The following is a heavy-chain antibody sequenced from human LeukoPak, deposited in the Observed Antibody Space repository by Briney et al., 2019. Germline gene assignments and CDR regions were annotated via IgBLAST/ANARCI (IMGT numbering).Heavy chain of an antibody. D-gene: IGHD6-19*01. CDR2: TNHSGST. CDR3: ARPSYSSGWYRALQH. CDR1: GGSFSGYY. Sequence: PSETLSLTCAVYGGSFSGYYWSWIRQPPGKGLEWIGDTNHSGSTNHNPSLKCRVTISVDTSKNQFSLKLSSVTAADTAVYYCARPSYSSGWYRALQHWGQGTLVTVSS. J-gene: IGHJ1*01. V-gene: IGHV4-34*01.